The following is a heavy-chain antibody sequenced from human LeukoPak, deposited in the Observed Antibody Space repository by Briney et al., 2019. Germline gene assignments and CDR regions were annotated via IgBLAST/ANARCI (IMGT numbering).Heavy chain of an antibody. J-gene: IGHJ5*02. D-gene: IGHD6-13*01. CDR1: GYSFTSYW. V-gene: IGHV5-51*01. CDR2: IYPGDSDT. CDR3: ARKRIAEKTYNWFDP. Sequence: GESLKISCKGSGYSFTSYWIGWVRQMPGKGLEWMGIIYPGDSDTRYSPSFQGQVTISADKSISTAYLQWSSLKASDTAMYYCARKRIAEKTYNWFDPWGQGTLVTVSS.